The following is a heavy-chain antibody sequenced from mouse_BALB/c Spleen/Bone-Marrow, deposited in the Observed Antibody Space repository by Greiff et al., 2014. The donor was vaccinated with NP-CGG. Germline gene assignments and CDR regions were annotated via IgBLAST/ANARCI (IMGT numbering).Heavy chain of an antibody. CDR2: INPSNGRT. D-gene: IGHD2-3*01. Sequence: VQLQQSGAELVKPGASVKLSCKASGYTFTSYWMHWVKQRPGQGLEWIGEINPSNGRTSYNEKFKSKATLTVDKSSSTAYMQLSSLTSEDSAVYYCARSDGYYPYYYAMDYWGQGTSVTVSS. J-gene: IGHJ4*01. CDR1: GYTFTSYW. CDR3: ARSDGYYPYYYAMDY. V-gene: IGHV1S81*02.